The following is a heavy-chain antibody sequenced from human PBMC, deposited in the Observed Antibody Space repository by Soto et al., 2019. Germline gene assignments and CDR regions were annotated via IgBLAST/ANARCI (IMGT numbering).Heavy chain of an antibody. V-gene: IGHV3-21*01. J-gene: IGHJ4*02. D-gene: IGHD3-9*01. Sequence: GGSLRLSCAASGFTFSSYSMNWVRQAPGKGLEWVSSISSSSSYIYYADSVKGRFTISRDNAKNSLYLQMNSLRAEDTAVYYCARAPARIVRYFDWSQSTIDYWGQGTLVTVSS. CDR2: ISSSSSYI. CDR3: ARAPARIVRYFDWSQSTIDY. CDR1: GFTFSSYS.